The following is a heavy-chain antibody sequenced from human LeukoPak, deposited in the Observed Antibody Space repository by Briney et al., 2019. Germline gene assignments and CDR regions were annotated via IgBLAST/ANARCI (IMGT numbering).Heavy chain of an antibody. CDR2: IKQDGSEE. J-gene: IGHJ4*02. D-gene: IGHD5/OR15-5a*01. CDR3: ARIFSVYYVFDY. V-gene: IGHV3-7*01. CDR1: GFILSNYW. Sequence: PGGSLRLSCAASGFILSNYWMSWVRLAPGRGLEWVANIKQDGSEEYYVDSVKGCFTISRDNAKNSMYLQMNSLRADDTAVYYCARIFSVYYVFDYWGQGTPVTASS.